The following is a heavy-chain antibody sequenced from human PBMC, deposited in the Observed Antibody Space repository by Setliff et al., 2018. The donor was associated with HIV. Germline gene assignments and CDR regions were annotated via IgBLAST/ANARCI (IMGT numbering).Heavy chain of an antibody. D-gene: IGHD6-6*01. CDR3: AKDSNYRGVAVRQGFYLDY. J-gene: IGHJ4*02. CDR2: IWYDGNNK. Sequence: LSLSCAASGITFSNYGMHWVRQAPGKGLEWVAVIWYDGNNKYYADSVKGRFTISRDNFKNTLYLQMNSLRAEDTAVYYCAKDSNYRGVAVRQGFYLDYRGQGKLVTVSS. V-gene: IGHV3-30*18. CDR1: GITFSNYG.